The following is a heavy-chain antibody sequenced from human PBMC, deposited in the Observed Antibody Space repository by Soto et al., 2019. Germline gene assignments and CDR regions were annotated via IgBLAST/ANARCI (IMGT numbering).Heavy chain of an antibody. CDR2: IKSKTDGETT. CDR3: TSDFKGDTAVDY. D-gene: IGHD5-18*01. CDR1: GFTFSNAW. V-gene: IGHV3-15*01. J-gene: IGHJ4*02. Sequence: GGSLRLSCAASGFTFSNAWMSWVRQASGKGLEWVGRIKSKTDGETTDYAAPVKGRFTISRDDSKNTLYLHMSSLQTEDTALYYCTSDFKGDTAVDYWGQGTLVTVSS.